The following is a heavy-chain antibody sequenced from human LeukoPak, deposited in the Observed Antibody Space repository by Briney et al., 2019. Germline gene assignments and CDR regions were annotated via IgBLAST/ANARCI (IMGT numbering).Heavy chain of an antibody. Sequence: SQTLSLTCTVSGGSISSGDYYWSWIRQPPGKGLEWIGYIYYSGSTYYNPSLKSRVTISVDTSKNQFSLKLSSVTAADTAVYYCARVGDYYVYYFDYWGQGTLVTVSS. CDR1: GGSISSGDYY. V-gene: IGHV4-30-4*01. CDR3: ARVGDYYVYYFDY. J-gene: IGHJ4*02. D-gene: IGHD4-17*01. CDR2: IYYSGST.